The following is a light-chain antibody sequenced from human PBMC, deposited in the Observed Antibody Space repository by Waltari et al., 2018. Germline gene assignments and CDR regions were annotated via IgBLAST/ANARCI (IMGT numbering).Light chain of an antibody. CDR3: HQYGTSPWT. Sequence: EIVLPQSSSTLSLSHGVRDTHSWRASQSVHSRYLSWYQQKPGQAPRLLISGATSGAIGIPDRFSGSGSGTDFTLTISRLEPEDVAVYYCHQYGTSPWTFGRGTKVEIK. CDR2: GAT. V-gene: IGKV3-20*01. CDR1: QSVHSRY. J-gene: IGKJ1*01.